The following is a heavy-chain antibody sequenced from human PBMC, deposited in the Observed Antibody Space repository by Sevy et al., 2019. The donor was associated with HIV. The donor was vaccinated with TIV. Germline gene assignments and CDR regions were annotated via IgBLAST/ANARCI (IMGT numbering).Heavy chain of an antibody. CDR3: TRGLATADTPEYYFDY. J-gene: IGHJ4*02. Sequence: GGSLRLSCTTSGFTFDDYAMSWFRQAPGKGLEWVAFITRNSYEAYGGTTDYAASVKGRFIMSRDDSKSVANLQMNSLKTEDTAVYYCTRGLATADTPEYYFDYWGQGTLVTVSS. D-gene: IGHD5-12*01. CDR1: GFTFDDYA. V-gene: IGHV3-49*03. CDR2: ITRNSYEAYGGTT.